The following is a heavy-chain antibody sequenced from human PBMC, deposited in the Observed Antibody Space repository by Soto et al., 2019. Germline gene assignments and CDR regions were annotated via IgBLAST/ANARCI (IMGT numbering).Heavy chain of an antibody. V-gene: IGHV4-34*01. D-gene: IGHD3-10*01. CDR3: ARGGGKGYYGSGIRWFDP. J-gene: IGHJ5*02. CDR2: INHSGST. Sequence: QVQLQQWGAGLLKPSETLSLTCAVYGGSFSGYYWSWIRQPPGKGLEWIGEINHSGSTNYNPSLKSRVTISVDTSKNQFSLKLSSVTAADTAVYYCARGGGKGYYGSGIRWFDPWGQGTLVTVSS. CDR1: GGSFSGYY.